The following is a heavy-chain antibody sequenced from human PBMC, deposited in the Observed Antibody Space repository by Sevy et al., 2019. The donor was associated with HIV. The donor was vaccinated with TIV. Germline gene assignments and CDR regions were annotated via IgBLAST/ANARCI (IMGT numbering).Heavy chain of an antibody. CDR1: GFTFSSYA. D-gene: IGHD3-22*01. CDR2: ISYDGSNK. V-gene: IGHV3-30-3*01. Sequence: GGSLRLSCAASGFTFSSYAMHWVRQAPGKGLEWVAVISYDGSNKYYADSVKGRFTISRDNSKNTRYLQMNSLRAEDTAVYYCAREQSPSYYYDSSGSGPPDYWGQGTLVTVSS. J-gene: IGHJ4*02. CDR3: AREQSPSYYYDSSGSGPPDY.